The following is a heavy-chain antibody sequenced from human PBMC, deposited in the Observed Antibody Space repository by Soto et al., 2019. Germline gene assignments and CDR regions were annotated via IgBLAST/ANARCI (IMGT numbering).Heavy chain of an antibody. J-gene: IGHJ4*02. CDR3: ARDGRGKKAGYNGLVSLGY. D-gene: IGHD2-2*02. CDR1: GSRFSNYV. Sequence: QVQLVQSGAEVKTPGSSLKVSCTVSGSRFSNYVISWVRQAPGHGLEWLGRIIPIFNSTQYAQKFQGRVAITADKSTNMASLELSSLRSDDTAVYYCARDGRGKKAGYNGLVSLGYWGQGTLVTVSS. V-gene: IGHV1-69*06. CDR2: IIPIFNST.